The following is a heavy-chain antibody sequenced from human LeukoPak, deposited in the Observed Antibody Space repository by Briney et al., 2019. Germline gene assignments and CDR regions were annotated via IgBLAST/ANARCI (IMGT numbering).Heavy chain of an antibody. V-gene: IGHV3-23*01. CDR3: AKPRAMTTGVGRYFDL. J-gene: IGHJ2*01. Sequence: GGSLRLSCAASGFTFSSYAMSWVREAPGKGLEWVSAISGSGGSKYYPDSVKGRFTISRDNSKNTLYLQMNSLRAEDTAIYYGAKPRAMTTGVGRYFDLWGRGTLVTVSS. CDR2: ISGSGGSK. D-gene: IGHD1-1*01. CDR1: GFTFSSYA.